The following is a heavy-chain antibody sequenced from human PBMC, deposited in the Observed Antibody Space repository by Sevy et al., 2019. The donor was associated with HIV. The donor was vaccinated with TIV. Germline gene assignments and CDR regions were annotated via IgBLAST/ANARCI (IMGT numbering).Heavy chain of an antibody. Sequence: GGSLRLSCAASGFSFSHYGMHWVRQTPGKGLEWVAVISYDGNNKYYAHSVKGRFTISRDNSKNTVHLQMNSLRGEDTAVYYCAKEVSSGATKDYWGQGTLVTVSS. CDR1: GFSFSHYG. CDR2: ISYDGNNK. D-gene: IGHD1-26*01. CDR3: AKEVSSGATKDY. V-gene: IGHV3-30*18. J-gene: IGHJ4*02.